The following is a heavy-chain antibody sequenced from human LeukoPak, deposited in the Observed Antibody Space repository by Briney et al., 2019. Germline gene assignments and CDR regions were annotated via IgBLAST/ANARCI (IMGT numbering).Heavy chain of an antibody. D-gene: IGHD6-19*01. J-gene: IGHJ4*02. CDR2: ISGSGGST. Sequence: PGGSLRLSCAASGLTFSSYAMSWVRQAPGKGLEWVSGISGSGGSTYYTDSVKGRFTISRDNFKNTLYLQMHSLRAEDTAVYYCAKDQDSSGYPTKFDCWGLGTLVTVSS. V-gene: IGHV3-23*01. CDR1: GLTFSSYA. CDR3: AKDQDSSGYPTKFDC.